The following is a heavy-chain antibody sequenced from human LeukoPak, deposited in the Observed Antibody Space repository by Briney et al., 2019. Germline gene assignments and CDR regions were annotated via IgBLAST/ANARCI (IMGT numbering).Heavy chain of an antibody. J-gene: IGHJ6*03. Sequence: SETLSLTCAVYDGSSSGYYWTWIRQFPGKGLEWIGEINDSGGTNYSPSLKSRVTISVATSKNQFSLKLSSVTAADTAVYYCARRITIIYYMDLWGKGTTVIVPS. D-gene: IGHD5-24*01. V-gene: IGHV4-34*01. CDR2: INDSGGT. CDR3: ARRITIIYYMDL. CDR1: DGSSSGYY.